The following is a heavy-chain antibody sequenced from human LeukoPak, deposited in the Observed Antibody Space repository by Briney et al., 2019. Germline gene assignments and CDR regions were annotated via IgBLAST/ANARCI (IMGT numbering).Heavy chain of an antibody. V-gene: IGHV1-46*01. J-gene: IGHJ4*02. CDR1: GYTFTTYY. CDR3: ARGWGLTY. D-gene: IGHD3-10*01. Sequence: ASVTVSCKTSGYTFTTYYIHWVRQAPGQGLEWMGSIYCSDGSTIYGQKFQGRVTITRDTSTSTVYMDLSGLRSEDTAVYYCARGWGLTYWGQGTLVTVSS. CDR2: IYCSDGST.